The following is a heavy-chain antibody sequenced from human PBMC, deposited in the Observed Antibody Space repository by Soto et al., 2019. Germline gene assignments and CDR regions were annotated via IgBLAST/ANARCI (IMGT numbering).Heavy chain of an antibody. J-gene: IGHJ6*02. D-gene: IGHD2-15*01. CDR3: ARVLGGLRRGV. Sequence: PGGSLRLSCAASGFTSSSYEMNWVRQAPGKGLQWVSYISSSGTTIYYADSVKGRFAISRDNAKNSLYLQMNSLRAEDTAVYYCARVLGGLRRGVWGQGTTVTVSS. CDR1: GFTSSSYE. CDR2: ISSSGTTI. V-gene: IGHV3-48*03.